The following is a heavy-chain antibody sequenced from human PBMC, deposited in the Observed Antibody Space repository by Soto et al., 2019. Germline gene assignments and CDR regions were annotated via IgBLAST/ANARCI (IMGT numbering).Heavy chain of an antibody. CDR1: GFTFSGSA. J-gene: IGHJ4*02. Sequence: GGSLRLSCAASGFTFSGSAMHWVRQASGKGLEWVGRIRSKANSYATAYAAPVKGRFTISRDDSKNTAYLQMNSLKTEDTAVYYCTRHPYDFWSGPYFDYWGQGTLVTVS. CDR3: TRHPYDFWSGPYFDY. V-gene: IGHV3-73*01. CDR2: IRSKANSYAT. D-gene: IGHD3-3*01.